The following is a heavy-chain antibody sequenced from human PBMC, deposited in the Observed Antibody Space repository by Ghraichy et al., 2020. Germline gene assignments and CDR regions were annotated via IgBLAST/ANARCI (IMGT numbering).Heavy chain of an antibody. CDR1: GGSFSGYY. Sequence: SETLSLTCAVYGGSFSGYYWSWIRQPPGKGLEWIGEINHSGSTNYNPSLKSRVTISVDTSKNQFSLKLSSVTAADTAVYYCARGAAWLYSSSWYCWFDPWGQGTLVTVSS. D-gene: IGHD6-13*01. CDR3: ARGAAWLYSSSWYCWFDP. V-gene: IGHV4-34*01. CDR2: INHSGST. J-gene: IGHJ5*02.